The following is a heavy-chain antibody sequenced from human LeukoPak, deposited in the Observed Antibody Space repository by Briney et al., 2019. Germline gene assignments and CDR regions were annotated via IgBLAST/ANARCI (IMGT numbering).Heavy chain of an antibody. CDR2: ISAYNGNT. V-gene: IGHV1-18*01. CDR1: GGTFSSYA. J-gene: IGHJ4*02. D-gene: IGHD2-21*02. CDR3: ARDFRYCGGDCPKFDY. Sequence: ASVKVSCKASGGTFSSYAISWVRQAPGQGLEWMGWISAYNGNTNYAQKFQGRVTMTRDTSTSTVYMELSSLRSEDTAVYYCARDFRYCGGDCPKFDYWGQGTLVTVSS.